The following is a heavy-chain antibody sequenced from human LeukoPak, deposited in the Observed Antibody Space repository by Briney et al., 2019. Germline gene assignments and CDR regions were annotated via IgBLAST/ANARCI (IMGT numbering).Heavy chain of an antibody. D-gene: IGHD2-15*01. CDR2: IYTSGST. CDR3: ARGYLRYCSGGSCYGGTNNWFDP. Sequence: SETLSLTCIVSGDSISSYYWSWIWQPAGEGLEWIGRIYTSGSTNYNPSLKSRVTMSVDTSKNQFSLNLSSVTAADTAVYYCARGYLRYCSGGSCYGGTNNWFDPWGQGTLVSVSS. V-gene: IGHV4-4*07. CDR1: GDSISSYY. J-gene: IGHJ5*02.